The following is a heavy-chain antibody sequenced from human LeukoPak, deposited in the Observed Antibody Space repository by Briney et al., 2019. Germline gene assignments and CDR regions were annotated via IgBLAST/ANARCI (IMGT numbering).Heavy chain of an antibody. CDR2: ISHSGST. J-gene: IGHJ6*03. Sequence: PSESLSLTCTVSGDSISNPYYWGWLRQPPGKGLEWFGSISHSGSTFYTQSLKSRFTISLDTSKNQFSLKLNSVTAADTAVYYCARDTWKDYYYYFMDVWGKGTTVTVSS. CDR1: GDSISNPYY. D-gene: IGHD1-1*01. CDR3: ARDTWKDYYYYFMDV. V-gene: IGHV4-38-2*02.